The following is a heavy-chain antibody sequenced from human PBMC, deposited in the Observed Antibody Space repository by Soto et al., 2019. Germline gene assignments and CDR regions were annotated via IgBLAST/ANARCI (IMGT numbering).Heavy chain of an antibody. CDR2: ISTYNGNT. J-gene: IGHJ3*02. D-gene: IGHD3-22*01. Sequence: XSVKVSCKASGYTFTNYGISWVRQAPGQGLEWMGWISTYNGNTDYAQKLQGRVSMTTDTSTSTAYMELRSLRSNDTAVYYCARGWVSGCYVSVGGDAFDIWGQGTMVTVSS. V-gene: IGHV1-18*01. CDR1: GYTFTNYG. CDR3: ARGWVSGCYVSVGGDAFDI.